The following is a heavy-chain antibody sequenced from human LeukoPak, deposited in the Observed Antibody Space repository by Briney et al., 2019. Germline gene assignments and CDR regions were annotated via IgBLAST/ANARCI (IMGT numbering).Heavy chain of an antibody. J-gene: IGHJ6*02. CDR2: IYSGGST. V-gene: IGHV3-66*01. D-gene: IGHD5-18*01. CDR1: GFTVSSNY. Sequence: GGSLRLSCAASGFTVSSNYMSWVRQAPGKGLEWVSVIYSGGSTYYADSVKGRFTISRDNSKNTLYLQMNSLRAEDTAVYYCARDRDSYGYPYYYGMDVWGQGTTVTVSS. CDR3: ARDRDSYGYPYYYGMDV.